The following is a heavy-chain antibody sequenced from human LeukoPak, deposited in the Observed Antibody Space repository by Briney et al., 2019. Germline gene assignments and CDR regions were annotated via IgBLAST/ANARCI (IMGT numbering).Heavy chain of an antibody. CDR1: GFTVSSNY. J-gene: IGHJ4*02. CDR2: ISGSGGST. Sequence: GGSLRLSCAASGFTVSSNYMSWVRQAPGKGLEWVSAISGSGGSTYYADSVKGRFTISRDNSKNTLYLQMNSLRAEDTAVYYCARVGYSDFWSGYYWDYWGQGTLATVSS. D-gene: IGHD3-3*01. V-gene: IGHV3-23*01. CDR3: ARVGYSDFWSGYYWDY.